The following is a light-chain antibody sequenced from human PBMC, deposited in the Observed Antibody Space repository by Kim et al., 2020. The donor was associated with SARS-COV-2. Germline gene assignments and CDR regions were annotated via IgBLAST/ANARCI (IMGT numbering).Light chain of an antibody. J-gene: IGLJ1*01. CDR2: EVS. V-gene: IGLV2-8*01. CDR3: SSYAGSNHYV. Sequence: SALTQPPSASGSPGQSVTISCTGTSSDVGGYNYVSWYQQHPGKAPKLMIYEVSKRPSGVPDRFSGSKSGNTASLTVSGLQAEDEADYYCSSYAGSNHYVFGTGTKVTVL. CDR1: SSDVGGYNY.